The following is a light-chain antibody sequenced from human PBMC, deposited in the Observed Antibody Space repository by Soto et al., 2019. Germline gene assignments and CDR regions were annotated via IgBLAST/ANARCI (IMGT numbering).Light chain of an antibody. V-gene: IGKV1-33*01. Sequence: DIKMTQSASSLSASVGDRVTITCQASQVIRNYLNWYRQKTGKAPELLIYDISTLEIGVPSRFGGSGSGTDFTFTITGLQPEDIGTYFCQQYEELPYTFGQGTKLEI. J-gene: IGKJ2*01. CDR3: QQYEELPYT. CDR2: DIS. CDR1: QVIRNY.